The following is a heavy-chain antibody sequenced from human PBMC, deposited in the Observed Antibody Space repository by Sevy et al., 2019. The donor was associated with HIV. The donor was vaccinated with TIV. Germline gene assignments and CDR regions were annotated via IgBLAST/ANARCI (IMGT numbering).Heavy chain of an antibody. V-gene: IGHV1-18*01. CDR1: GYTFTCYG. CDR2: ISACNGKT. Sequence: ASVKVSCKTSGYTFTCYGVSWIRHAPGQGLEWMGWISACNGKTNYAQKFQGRVTMTADTSTGTAYMELTSLTSDDTAVYYCARDEGEQWLWTITGPNWFDPWGQRPLVTVSS. CDR3: ARDEGEQWLWTITGPNWFDP. D-gene: IGHD6-19*01. J-gene: IGHJ5*02.